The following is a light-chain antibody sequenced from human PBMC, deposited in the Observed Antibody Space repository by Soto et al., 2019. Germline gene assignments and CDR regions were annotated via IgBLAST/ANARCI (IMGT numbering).Light chain of an antibody. CDR3: QQYESFSPYT. Sequence: DIQMTQSPSSVSASVGDRVTITCRASQGISTWLVWYQQKPGKAPKLLIYDASTLESGVPSRFSGSGYGTEFTLTINSLQPGDFATYYCQQYESFSPYTFGQGTRLEI. CDR2: DAS. CDR1: QGISTW. J-gene: IGKJ2*01. V-gene: IGKV1-5*01.